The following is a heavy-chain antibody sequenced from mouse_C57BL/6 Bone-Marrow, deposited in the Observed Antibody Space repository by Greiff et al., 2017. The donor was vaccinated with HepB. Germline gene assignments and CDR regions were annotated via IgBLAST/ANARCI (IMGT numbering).Heavy chain of an antibody. CDR3: ARVDLDVPFVDY. Sequence: VKLQESDAELVKPGASVKISCKVSGYTFTDHTIHWMKQRPEQGLEWIGYIYPRDGSTKYNEKFKGKATLTADKSSSTAYMQLNSLTSEDSAVYFCARVDLDVPFVDYWGQGTTLTVSS. CDR2: IYPRDGST. CDR1: GYTFTDHT. V-gene: IGHV1-78*01. J-gene: IGHJ2*01.